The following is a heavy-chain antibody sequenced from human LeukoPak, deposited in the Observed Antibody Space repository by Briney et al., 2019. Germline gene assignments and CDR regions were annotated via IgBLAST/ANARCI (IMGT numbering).Heavy chain of an antibody. Sequence: GGSLRLSCAASGFTFSSYAMSWVRQAPGKGLEWVSVIYSGGSTYYADSVKGRFTISRHNSKNTLYLQMNSLRAEDTAVYYCARLGSYGYVDYWGQGTLVTVSS. CDR2: IYSGGST. CDR1: GFTFSSYA. D-gene: IGHD5-18*01. CDR3: ARLGSYGYVDY. J-gene: IGHJ4*02. V-gene: IGHV3-53*04.